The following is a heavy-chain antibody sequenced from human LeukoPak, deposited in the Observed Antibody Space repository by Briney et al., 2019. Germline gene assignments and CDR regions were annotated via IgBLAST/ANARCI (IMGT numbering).Heavy chain of an antibody. CDR2: ISSSGSTI. V-gene: IGHV3-48*04. CDR1: GFTFSTYR. CDR3: AELGITMIGGV. Sequence: GGSLRLSCAASGFTFSTYRMNWVRQAPGKGLEWVSYISSSGSTIYYADSVKGRFTISRDNAKNSLYLQMNSLRAEDTAVYYCAELGITMIGGVWGKGTTVTISS. D-gene: IGHD3-10*02. J-gene: IGHJ6*04.